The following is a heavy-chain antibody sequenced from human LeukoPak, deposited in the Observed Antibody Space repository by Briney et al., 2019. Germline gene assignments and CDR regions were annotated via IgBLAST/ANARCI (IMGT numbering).Heavy chain of an antibody. CDR3: ARVTLYGESALDY. V-gene: IGHV3-11*06. J-gene: IGHJ4*02. Sequence: LSLTCTVSGGSIGSYYWNWIRQAPGKGLEWVSYISGSSSYTIYADSVKGRFTISRDNAKNSLYLQMNSLRAEDTAVYYCARVTLYGESALDYWGQGTLVTVSS. D-gene: IGHD4-17*01. CDR1: GGSIGSYY. CDR2: ISGSSSYT.